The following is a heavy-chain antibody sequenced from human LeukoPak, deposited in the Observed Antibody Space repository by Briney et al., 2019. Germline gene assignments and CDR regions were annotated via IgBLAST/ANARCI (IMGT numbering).Heavy chain of an antibody. J-gene: IGHJ6*03. D-gene: IGHD3-16*01. CDR3: ARAPTWTGYYYYMDV. CDR2: MNPNSGNT. CDR1: GYTFTSYD. V-gene: IGHV1-8*03. Sequence: VASVKVSCKASGYTFTSYDINWVRQATGQGLEWMGWMNPNSGNTGYAQKFQGRVTITRNTSISTAYMELSSLRSEDTAVYYCARAPTWTGYYYYMDVWGKGTTVTVSS.